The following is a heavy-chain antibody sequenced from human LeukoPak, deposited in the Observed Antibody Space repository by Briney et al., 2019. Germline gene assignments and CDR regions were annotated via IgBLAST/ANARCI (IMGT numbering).Heavy chain of an antibody. CDR3: ARGGGLLFSVVTAGYYFDY. Sequence: GGSLRLSCAASGFTFSSYSMTWVRQAPGKGLEWVSSISSSGTSIYYADSVRGRFTISRDNSKNTLYLQMNSLRAEDTAVYYCARGGGLLFSVVTAGYYFDYWGQGTLVTVSS. D-gene: IGHD2-21*02. V-gene: IGHV3-21*01. CDR2: ISSSGTSI. CDR1: GFTFSSYS. J-gene: IGHJ4*02.